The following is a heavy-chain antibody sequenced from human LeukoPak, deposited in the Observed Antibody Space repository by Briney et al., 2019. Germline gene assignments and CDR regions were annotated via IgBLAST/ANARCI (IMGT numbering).Heavy chain of an antibody. V-gene: IGHV3-48*01. CDR3: ARKAADSSGYYDAYYFDY. CDR2: ISSSSSTI. CDR1: GFTFSSYS. D-gene: IGHD3-22*01. Sequence: GGSLRLSCAASGFTFSSYSMNWVRQAPGKGLEWVSYISSSSSTIYYADSVKGRFTISRDNAKNSLYLQMNSLRAEDTAVYYCARKAADSSGYYDAYYFDYWGQGTLVTVSS. J-gene: IGHJ4*02.